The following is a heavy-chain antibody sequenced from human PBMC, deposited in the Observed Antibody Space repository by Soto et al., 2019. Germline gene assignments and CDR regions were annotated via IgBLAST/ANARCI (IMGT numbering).Heavy chain of an antibody. J-gene: IGHJ5*02. D-gene: IGHD3-10*01. V-gene: IGHV1-69*01. CDR1: GGTFSSYA. Sequence: QVQLVQSGAEVKKPGSSVKVSCKASGGTFSSYAISWVRQAPGQGLEWMGGIIPIFGTENYAQKFQGRVTIIADESTSTAYMELSSLRSEDTAVYYCARARDRTGPFGDWFDPWGQGTLVTVSS. CDR2: IIPIFGTE. CDR3: ARARDRTGPFGDWFDP.